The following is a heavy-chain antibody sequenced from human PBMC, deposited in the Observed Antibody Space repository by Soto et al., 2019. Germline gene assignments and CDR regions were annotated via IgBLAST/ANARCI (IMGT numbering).Heavy chain of an antibody. V-gene: IGHV3-73*01. D-gene: IGHD5-18*01. Sequence: EVQLVESGGGLVQPGGSLKLSCAASGFTFSGSAMHWVRQASGKGLEWVGRIRSKANSYATVYAAPVKGRFTISRDDSKNTAHLQLNSLKTEDSAVYYCTSSWLRYMDVWAKGTTVTVSS. CDR3: TSSWLRYMDV. J-gene: IGHJ6*04. CDR1: GFTFSGSA. CDR2: IRSKANSYAT.